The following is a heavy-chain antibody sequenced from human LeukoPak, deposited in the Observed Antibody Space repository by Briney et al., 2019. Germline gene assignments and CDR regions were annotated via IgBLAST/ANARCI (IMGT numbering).Heavy chain of an antibody. CDR3: ARHDSFIPY. D-gene: IGHD5-18*01. CDR2: VSDNEGRT. V-gene: IGHV3-23*01. J-gene: IGHJ4*02. CDR1: GFTFNYYA. Sequence: GGSLRLSCAASGFTFNYYAMSWVRQAPGKGLEWVSGVSDNEGRTYYTDSVKGRFTISRDKTKNTVFLQMHNLRADDTAVYFCARHDSFIPYWGQGALVTVSS.